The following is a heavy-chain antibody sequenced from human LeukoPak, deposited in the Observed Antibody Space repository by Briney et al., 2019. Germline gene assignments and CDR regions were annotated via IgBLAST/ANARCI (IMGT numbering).Heavy chain of an antibody. J-gene: IGHJ5*02. D-gene: IGHD2-2*01. CDR1: GYSFISYW. V-gene: IGHV5-51*01. CDR2: IYPGDSDT. Sequence: GESLKISCKGSGYSFISYWIGRVRQMPGKGLELMGIIYPGDSDTRYSPSFQGQVTISADKSINTAYLQWSSLKASDTAIYYCVRRDITSRYVVWFDPWGQGTPVTVSS. CDR3: VRRDITSRYVVWFDP.